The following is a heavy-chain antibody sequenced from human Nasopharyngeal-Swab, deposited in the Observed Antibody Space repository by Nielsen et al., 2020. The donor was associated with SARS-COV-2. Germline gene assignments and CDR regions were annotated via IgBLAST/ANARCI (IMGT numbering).Heavy chain of an antibody. CDR3: AAAPSGDYGGY. CDR1: GLTFSNYG. CDR2: IWYDGSNK. Sequence: GGSLRLSCAASGLTFSNYGMHWVRQAPGKGLEWVAVIWYDGSNKYYADSVKGRFTISRDNSKNTVYLQMNSLRAEDTAVYYCAAAPSGDYGGYWGQGTLVTVSS. D-gene: IGHD4-23*01. J-gene: IGHJ4*02. V-gene: IGHV3-33*01.